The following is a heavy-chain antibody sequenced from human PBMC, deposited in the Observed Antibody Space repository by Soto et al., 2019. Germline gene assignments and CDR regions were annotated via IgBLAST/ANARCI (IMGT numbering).Heavy chain of an antibody. CDR1: GGSISSGGYY. Sequence: SETLSLTCTVSGGSISSGGYYWSWIRQHPGKGLEWIGYIYYSGSTYYNPSLKSRVTISVDTSKNQFSLKLSSVTAADTAVYYCARGEGRGYSYGLSFFFGFDPWGQGTLVTVSS. V-gene: IGHV4-31*03. D-gene: IGHD5-18*01. J-gene: IGHJ5*02. CDR2: IYYSGST. CDR3: ARGEGRGYSYGLSFFFGFDP.